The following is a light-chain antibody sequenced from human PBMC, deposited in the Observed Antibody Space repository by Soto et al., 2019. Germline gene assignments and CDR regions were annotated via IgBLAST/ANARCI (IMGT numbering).Light chain of an antibody. Sequence: QSVLTQPASVSGSPGQSITISCSGTSSDVGSYNLVSWYQQHPGKAPKLIIYEVSNRPSGVSNRFSGSKSGNTASLTISGLHAEDEADYYCSSYTSSSILVFGGGTKLTVL. CDR1: SSDVGSYNL. J-gene: IGLJ2*01. CDR2: EVS. CDR3: SSYTSSSILV. V-gene: IGLV2-14*02.